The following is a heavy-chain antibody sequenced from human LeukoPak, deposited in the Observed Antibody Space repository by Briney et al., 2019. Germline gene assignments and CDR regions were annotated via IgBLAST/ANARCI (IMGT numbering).Heavy chain of an antibody. CDR3: ASFEDYGDPIFDY. Sequence: SETLSLTCTVSGGSISSRSYYWGWIRQPPGKGLEWIGSIYYSGSTYYNPSLKSRVTISVDTSKNQFSLKLSSVTAADTAVYYCASFEDYGDPIFDYWGQGTLVTVSS. J-gene: IGHJ4*02. CDR2: IYYSGST. V-gene: IGHV4-39*01. CDR1: GGSISSRSYY. D-gene: IGHD4-17*01.